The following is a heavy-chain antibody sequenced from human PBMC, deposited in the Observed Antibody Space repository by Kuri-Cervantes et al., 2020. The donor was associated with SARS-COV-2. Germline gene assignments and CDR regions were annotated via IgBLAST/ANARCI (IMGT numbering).Heavy chain of an antibody. V-gene: IGHV1-2*06. CDR1: GYTFTGYY. Sequence: SETVSCKASGYTFTGYYLHWVRQAPGQGLEWMGRINPNSGGTNYAQKFQGRVTITADKSTSTAYMELSSLRSEDTAVYYCASGAVADLFDYWGQGTLVTVSS. CDR2: INPNSGGT. D-gene: IGHD6-19*01. J-gene: IGHJ4*02. CDR3: ASGAVADLFDY.